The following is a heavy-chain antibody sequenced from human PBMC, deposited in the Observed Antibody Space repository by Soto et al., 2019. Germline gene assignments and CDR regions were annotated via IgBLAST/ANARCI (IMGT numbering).Heavy chain of an antibody. CDR2: VSGSGASV. CDR3: AKDLPLWSGYSFSENH. D-gene: IGHD3-3*01. Sequence: EVQLLESGGGFVKPGGSLRLSCEGSGFIFSSHAMSWVRQPPGKGLEWVSSVSGSGASVHLPDFLKGRFSSSRDNSKNTVYLELNNLRVDDTAVYYCAKDLPLWSGYSFSENHWGQGTLVTVSS. V-gene: IGHV3-23*01. CDR1: GFIFSSHA. J-gene: IGHJ5*02.